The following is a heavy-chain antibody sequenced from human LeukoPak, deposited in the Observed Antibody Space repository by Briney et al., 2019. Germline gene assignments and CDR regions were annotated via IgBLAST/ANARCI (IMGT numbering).Heavy chain of an antibody. CDR1: GFTFSRYW. CDR2: INNDGSDT. D-gene: IGHD2/OR15-2a*01. CDR3: ARGGFSHAFDV. J-gene: IGHJ3*01. Sequence: PGGSLRLSCAASGFTFSRYWIHWVRQAPGKGLVWVSRINNDGSDTIYADSLKGRFAMSRDNAKNTVFLQMSGLRAEDTAVYYCARGGFSHAFDVWGQGTTVTVSS. V-gene: IGHV3-74*01.